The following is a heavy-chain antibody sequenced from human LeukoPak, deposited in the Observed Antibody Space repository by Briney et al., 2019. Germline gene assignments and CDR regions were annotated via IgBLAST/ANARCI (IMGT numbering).Heavy chain of an antibody. CDR1: GYTFTGYY. CDR3: ARDRKSGSYFDY. Sequence: APVKVSCKASGYTFTGYYMHWVRHAPGQGLEWMGRINPNSGGKNYAQKLQGRVTMTRDTSISTAYMELSRLRSDDTAVYYCARDRKSGSYFDYWGQGTLVTVSS. D-gene: IGHD1-26*01. J-gene: IGHJ4*02. CDR2: INPNSGGK. V-gene: IGHV1-2*06.